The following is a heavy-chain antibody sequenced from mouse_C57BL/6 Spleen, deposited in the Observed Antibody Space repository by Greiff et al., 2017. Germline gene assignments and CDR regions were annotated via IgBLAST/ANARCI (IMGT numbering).Heavy chain of an antibody. Sequence: EVKLMESGAELVRPGASVKLSCTASGFNIKDDYMHWVKQRPEQGLEWIGWIDPENGDTEYASKFQGKATITADTSSNTAYLQLSSLTSEDTAVYYCTKDYSGTPFAYWGQGTLVTVSA. D-gene: IGHD1-1*01. J-gene: IGHJ3*01. V-gene: IGHV14-4*01. CDR2: IDPENGDT. CDR3: TKDYSGTPFAY. CDR1: GFNIKDDY.